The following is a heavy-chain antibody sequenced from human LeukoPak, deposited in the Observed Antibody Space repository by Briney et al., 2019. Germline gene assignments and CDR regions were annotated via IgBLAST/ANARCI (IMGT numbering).Heavy chain of an antibody. CDR3: ARRIAVAVLDP. D-gene: IGHD6-19*01. V-gene: IGHV3-21*01. Sequence: GGSLRLSCAASGFTFSSYAMTWVRQAPGKGLEWVSSISSSSSYIYYADSVKGRFTISRDNAKNSLYLQMNSLRAEDTAVYYCARRIAVAVLDPWGQGTLVTVSS. J-gene: IGHJ5*02. CDR2: ISSSSSYI. CDR1: GFTFSSYA.